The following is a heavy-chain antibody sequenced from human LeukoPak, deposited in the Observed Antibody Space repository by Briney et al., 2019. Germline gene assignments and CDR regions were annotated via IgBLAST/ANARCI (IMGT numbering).Heavy chain of an antibody. CDR1: GGSFSGYY. J-gene: IGHJ4*02. CDR2: INHSGST. Sequence: SETLSLTCAVYGGSFSGYYWSWIRQPPGKGLEWIGEINHSGSTNYNPSLKSRVTISVDTSKNQFSLKLSSVTAADTAVYYCARGMAAAGKGAGYRGQGTLVTVSS. D-gene: IGHD6-13*01. CDR3: ARGMAAAGKGAGY. V-gene: IGHV4-34*01.